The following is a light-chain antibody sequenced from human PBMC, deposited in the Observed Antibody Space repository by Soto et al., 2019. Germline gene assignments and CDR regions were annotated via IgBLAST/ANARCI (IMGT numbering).Light chain of an antibody. J-gene: IGKJ1*01. Sequence: DIQMTQSPSTLSASVGDRVTITCRASQSISAWLAWYQQKPGKAPKLLIYKASTLESGVPSRFSGSGSGTEFTLTISSLQPDDFATYYCQQYNNNASWTFGQVTKV. CDR1: QSISAW. CDR2: KAS. V-gene: IGKV1-5*03. CDR3: QQYNNNASWT.